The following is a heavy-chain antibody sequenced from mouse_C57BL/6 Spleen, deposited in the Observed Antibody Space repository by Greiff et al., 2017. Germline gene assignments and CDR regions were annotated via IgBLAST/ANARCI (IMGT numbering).Heavy chain of an antibody. CDR1: GFSINSDCY. CDR3: ARGGAYSYAMDY. J-gene: IGHJ4*01. V-gene: IGHV3-3*01. D-gene: IGHD2-10*01. CDR2: TFYSGIT. Sequence: EVKLQESGPSLVRPSQTLSFTCTVTGFSINSDCYWIWIRQFPGNKLEYIRYTFYSGITYYNPSLESRTYITRDTSKNQFSLHLSSVTAEDTASYYRARGGAYSYAMDYWGQGTSVTVSS.